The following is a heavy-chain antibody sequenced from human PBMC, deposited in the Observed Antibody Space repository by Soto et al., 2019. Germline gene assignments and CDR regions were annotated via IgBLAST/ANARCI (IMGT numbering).Heavy chain of an antibody. CDR1: GGSISNYF. Sequence: LSLTCTVSGGSISNYFCNWIRQPAGKGLEWIGRIDNSGSTNYNPSLKSRITMSADTSRNQFSLKLNSVTAADTAVYYCARGGHDFWSGPFDYWGQGALVTVYS. CDR2: IDNSGST. D-gene: IGHD3-3*01. CDR3: ARGGHDFWSGPFDY. V-gene: IGHV4-4*07. J-gene: IGHJ4*02.